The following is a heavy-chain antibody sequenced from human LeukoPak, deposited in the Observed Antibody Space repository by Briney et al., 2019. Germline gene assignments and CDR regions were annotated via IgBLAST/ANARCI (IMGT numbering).Heavy chain of an antibody. CDR3: ATPTNYGDYDFDY. CDR2: INPNSGGT. J-gene: IGHJ4*02. V-gene: IGHV1-2*02. D-gene: IGHD4-17*01. Sequence: ASVTVSCTASGYTFTDYYMHWVRQAPGHGLEWMGWINPNSGGTNYAQKFQGRVTMTRDTSISTAYMELSRLRSDDTAVYYCATPTNYGDYDFDYWGQGTLVTVSS. CDR1: GYTFTDYY.